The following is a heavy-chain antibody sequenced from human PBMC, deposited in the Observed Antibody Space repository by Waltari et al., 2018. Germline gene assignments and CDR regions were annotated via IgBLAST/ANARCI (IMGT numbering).Heavy chain of an antibody. CDR1: GFTFSSYA. J-gene: IGHJ4*02. V-gene: IGHV3-23*04. CDR2: ISGSGGST. Sequence: EVQLVESGGGLVQPGGSLRLSCAASGFTFSSYAMSWVRQAPGKGLEWVSAISGSGGSTYYADSVKGRFTISRDNSKNTLYLQMNSLRAEDTAVYYCARSPLPGYSSSWYGYFFDYWGQGTLVTVSS. D-gene: IGHD6-13*01. CDR3: ARSPLPGYSSSWYGYFFDY.